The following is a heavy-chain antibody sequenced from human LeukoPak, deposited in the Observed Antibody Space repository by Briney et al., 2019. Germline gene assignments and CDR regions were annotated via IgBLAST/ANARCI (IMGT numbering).Heavy chain of an antibody. D-gene: IGHD6-6*01. CDR2: IYSGGST. J-gene: IGHJ4*02. CDR3: ARAGEHSSSPFEY. Sequence: SETLSLTCTVSGGSISSYYWSWIRQPAGKGLEWIGRIYSGGSTNYNPSLKSRVTMSVDTSKNQLPLKLTSVTAADTAVYYCARAGEHSSSPFEYWGQGILVTVSS. V-gene: IGHV4-4*07. CDR1: GGSISSYY.